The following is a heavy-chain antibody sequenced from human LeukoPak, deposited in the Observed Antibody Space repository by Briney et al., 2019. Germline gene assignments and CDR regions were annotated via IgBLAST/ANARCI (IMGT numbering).Heavy chain of an antibody. Sequence: GGSLRLSCAASGFSFSTTWMSWVRQAPGKGLEWVAIIQHDGGVTFYVDSVKGRFTTSRDNAKNTLYLQMDSLRAEDTAVYYCTTGIGNYYYYWGQGTLVTVAS. D-gene: IGHD1-14*01. CDR2: IQHDGGVT. V-gene: IGHV3-7*01. CDR3: TTGIGNYYYY. CDR1: GFSFSTTW. J-gene: IGHJ4*02.